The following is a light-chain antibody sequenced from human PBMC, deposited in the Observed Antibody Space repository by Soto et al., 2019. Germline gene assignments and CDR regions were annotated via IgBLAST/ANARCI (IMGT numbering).Light chain of an antibody. CDR3: QQSYGTPIT. J-gene: IGKJ5*01. CDR1: QSISSY. CDR2: AAS. V-gene: IGKV1-39*01. Sequence: DIQMTQSPSSLSASVGDRVTITFLASQSISSYLNWYQQKPGKAPKLLIYAASSLQSGVPSRFSGSGSGTDFTLTITSLQPEDFATYYCQQSYGTPITFGQGTRLEI.